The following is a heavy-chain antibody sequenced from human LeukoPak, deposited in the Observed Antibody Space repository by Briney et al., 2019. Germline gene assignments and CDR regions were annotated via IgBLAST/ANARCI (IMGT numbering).Heavy chain of an antibody. CDR2: INPSTGGT. D-gene: IGHD3-22*01. Sequence: ASVKVSCKASGYTFTGYYIHWVRQAPGQGLEWMGRINPSTGGTNYPQNFQGRVTMTRDTSISTAYMELSRLRSDDTAVYYCARAYYYDTSGYYVHFDYWGQGTLVTASS. J-gene: IGHJ4*02. V-gene: IGHV1-2*06. CDR1: GYTFTGYY. CDR3: ARAYYYDTSGYYVHFDY.